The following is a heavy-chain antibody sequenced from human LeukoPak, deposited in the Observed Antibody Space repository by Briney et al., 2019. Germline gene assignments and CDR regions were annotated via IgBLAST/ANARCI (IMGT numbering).Heavy chain of an antibody. CDR2: INPNSGGT. CDR1: GYTFTGYY. V-gene: IGHV1-2*02. D-gene: IGHD4-17*01. CDR3: ARDGGDYEYSRPFDY. Sequence: ASVKVSCKASGYTFTGYYMHWVRQAPGQGLEWRGWINPNSGGTNYAQKLQGRVTMTTDTSTSTAYMELRSLRSDDTAVYYCARDGGDYEYSRPFDYWGQGTLVTVSS. J-gene: IGHJ4*02.